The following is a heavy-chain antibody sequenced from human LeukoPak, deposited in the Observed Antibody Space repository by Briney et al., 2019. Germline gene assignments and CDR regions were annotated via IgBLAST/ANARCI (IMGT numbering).Heavy chain of an antibody. CDR2: ISSSSSYI. V-gene: IGHV3-21*01. Sequence: GGTLRLSCAASGFTFSSYSMNGVRQAPGKGGEWVSSISSSSSYIYYAESVKGRFTISRDNAKNSLYLQMNSLRAEDTAVYYCASGRGYSYGDDAFDIWGQGTMVTVSS. D-gene: IGHD5-18*01. CDR3: ASGRGYSYGDDAFDI. CDR1: GFTFSSYS. J-gene: IGHJ3*02.